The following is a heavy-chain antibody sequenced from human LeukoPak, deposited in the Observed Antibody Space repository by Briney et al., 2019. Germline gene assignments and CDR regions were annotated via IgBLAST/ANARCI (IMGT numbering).Heavy chain of an antibody. CDR2: INPNSGGT. D-gene: IGHD2-15*01. Sequence: ASVKVSCTASGYTFTGYYMHWVRQAPGQGLEWMGWINPNSGGTNYAQKFQGRVTMTRDTSISTAYMDLSRLRSDDTAVYYCARVRSYCSGGSCYWSNYYGMDVWGQGTTVTVSS. J-gene: IGHJ6*02. CDR1: GYTFTGYY. CDR3: ARVRSYCSGGSCYWSNYYGMDV. V-gene: IGHV1-2*02.